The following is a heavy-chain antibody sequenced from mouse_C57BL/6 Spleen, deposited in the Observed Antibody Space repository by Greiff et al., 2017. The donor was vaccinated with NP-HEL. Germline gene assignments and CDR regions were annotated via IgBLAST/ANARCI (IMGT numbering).Heavy chain of an antibody. V-gene: IGHV3-6*01. J-gene: IGHJ3*01. CDR1: GYSITSGYY. CDR3: ARGGSGYPFAY. Sequence: EVKLMESGPGLVKPSQSLSLTCSVTGYSITSGYYWNWIRQFPGNKLEWMGYISYDGSNNYNPSLKNRISITRDTSKNQFFLKLNSVTTEDTATYYCARGGSGYPFAYWGQGTLVTVSA. D-gene: IGHD3-2*02. CDR2: ISYDGSN.